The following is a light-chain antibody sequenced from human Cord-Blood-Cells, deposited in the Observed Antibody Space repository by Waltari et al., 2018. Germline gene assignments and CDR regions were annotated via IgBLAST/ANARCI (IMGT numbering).Light chain of an antibody. CDR2: AAS. CDR3: QQSYSTPYT. J-gene: IGKJ2*01. V-gene: IGKV1-39*01. Sequence: DIQMTQSPSSLSASVGDRVTITCRASQSISSYLNWYQQKPGKAPKLLIYAASSLQSWGPSRFSGSGSETDFTLTISSLQPEDFATYYCQQSYSTPYTFGQGTKLEIK. CDR1: QSISSY.